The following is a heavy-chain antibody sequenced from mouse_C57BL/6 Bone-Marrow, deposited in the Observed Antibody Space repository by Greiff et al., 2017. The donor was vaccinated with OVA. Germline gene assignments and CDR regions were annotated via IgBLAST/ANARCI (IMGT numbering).Heavy chain of an antibody. D-gene: IGHD2-4*01. V-gene: IGHV14-3*01. CDR2: IDPANGNT. CDR3: ARGGAYDYDAAWFAC. Sequence: VQLQQSVAELVRPGASVKLSCTASGFNIKNTYMHWVKQRPEQGLEWIGRIDPANGNTKYAPKFQGKATITADTSSNTADLQLSSPTSEDTAIFYCARGGAYDYDAAWFACWGHGTLVTVSA. J-gene: IGHJ3*01. CDR1: GFNIKNTY.